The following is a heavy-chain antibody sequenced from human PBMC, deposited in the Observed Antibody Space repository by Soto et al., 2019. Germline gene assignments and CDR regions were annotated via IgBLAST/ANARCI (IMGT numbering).Heavy chain of an antibody. CDR3: AREGGHQLLGYCYYMDV. V-gene: IGHV4-34*01. D-gene: IGHD1-26*01. CDR1: GGSFSDYY. J-gene: IGHJ6*03. CDR2: INHSGST. Sequence: QVQLQQWGAGLLKPSETLSLTCAVYGGSFSDYYWGWIRQPPGKGLEWIGKINHSGSTNYNPSLKSRVTISVDTSKHQFDLKLSSVTAADTAVYYCAREGGHQLLGYCYYMDVWGKGTTVTVSS.